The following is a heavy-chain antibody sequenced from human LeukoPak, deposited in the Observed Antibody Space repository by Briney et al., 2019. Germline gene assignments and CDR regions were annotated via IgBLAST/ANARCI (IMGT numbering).Heavy chain of an antibody. Sequence: SVTLPLTCAVYGGSFSGYYWSWIRQPPGKGLEWIGEINHSGSTNYNPSLKSRVTISVDSSKNQFSLKLSSVTAADTAVYYCASRIAAAGDFDYWGQGTLVTVSS. CDR3: ASRIAAAGDFDY. CDR1: GGSFSGYY. D-gene: IGHD6-13*01. V-gene: IGHV4-34*01. CDR2: INHSGST. J-gene: IGHJ4*02.